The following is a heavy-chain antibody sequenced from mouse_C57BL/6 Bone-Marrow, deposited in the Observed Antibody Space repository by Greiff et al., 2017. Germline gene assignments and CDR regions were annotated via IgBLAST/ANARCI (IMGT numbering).Heavy chain of an antibody. CDR1: GFTFSSYT. V-gene: IGHV5-9*01. D-gene: IGHD4-1*01. CDR2: ISGGGGNT. J-gene: IGHJ1*03. CDR3: ARHPTWDWYFGG. Sequence: EVMLVESGGGLVKPGGSLKLSCAASGFTFSSYTMSWVRQTPEKRLEWVATISGGGGNTYYPDSVRGRVTFSRDNAKNTLYLQMSSLRSEDTALYYCARHPTWDWYFGGGGTGTTVTVSS.